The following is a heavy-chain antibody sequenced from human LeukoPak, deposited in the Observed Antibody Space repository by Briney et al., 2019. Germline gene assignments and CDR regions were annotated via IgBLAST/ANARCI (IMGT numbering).Heavy chain of an antibody. CDR3: ARDLSGVTGYTYGRGIDY. V-gene: IGHV3-23*01. J-gene: IGHJ4*02. D-gene: IGHD5-18*01. CDR1: GFTFSSYA. Sequence: GGSLRLSCAASGFTFSSYAMNWVRQAPGKGLEWVSAISGSGGSTYYADSVKGRFTISRDNSKNTLYLQMNSLRAEDTAVYYCARDLSGVTGYTYGRGIDYWGQGTLVTVSS. CDR2: ISGSGGST.